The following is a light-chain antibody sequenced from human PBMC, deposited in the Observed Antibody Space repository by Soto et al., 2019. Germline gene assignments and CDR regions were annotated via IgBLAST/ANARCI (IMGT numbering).Light chain of an antibody. J-gene: IGKJ2*03. V-gene: IGKV1-39*01. Sequence: DIQMTQSPSSLSATVGDRVTITCRASQSISSYLNWYQQKPGKAPKLLIYAASSLQSGVPSRFSGSGSGTDFTLTISSLQPEDFATYYCQQRYSICFGQGTKVEIK. CDR2: AAS. CDR1: QSISSY. CDR3: QQRYSIC.